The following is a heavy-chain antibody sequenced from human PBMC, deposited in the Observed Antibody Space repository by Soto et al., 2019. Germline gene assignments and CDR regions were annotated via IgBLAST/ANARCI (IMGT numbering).Heavy chain of an antibody. J-gene: IGHJ6*02. V-gene: IGHV3-30*18. Sequence: QVQLVESGGGVVQPGRSLRLSCAASGLTFSIYGMHWVRQAPGKGLEWVAVISNDGGNKYYADSVKGRFTISRDNSKNALYLQMNSLRAEDTAVYYCANYYNYGVDVWGQGTTVTVSS. CDR2: ISNDGGNK. CDR1: GLTFSIYG. CDR3: ANYYNYGVDV.